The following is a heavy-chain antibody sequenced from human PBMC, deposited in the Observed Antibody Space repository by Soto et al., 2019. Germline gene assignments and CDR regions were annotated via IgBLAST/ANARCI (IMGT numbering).Heavy chain of an antibody. CDR2: MNPNTGNS. CDR1: GYTFTSYD. J-gene: IGHJ4*02. D-gene: IGHD1-1*01. V-gene: IGHV1-8*01. Sequence: ASVKVSCKASGYTFTSYDIYWVRKATGQGLEWMVWMNPNTGNSGYAQKFQGRVTVTSDTSINTVHMELSSLRSEDTAVYYCARRAETNGWNGFGADKYYFDFWGQGTLVTVSS. CDR3: ARRAETNGWNGFGADKYYFDF.